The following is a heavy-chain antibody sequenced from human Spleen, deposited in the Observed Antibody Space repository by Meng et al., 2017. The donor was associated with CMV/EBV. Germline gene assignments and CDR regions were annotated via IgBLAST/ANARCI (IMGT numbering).Heavy chain of an antibody. Sequence: CTVSGGSISSSSYDWGWSRQPPGKGLEWIESIYYSGSTYYNPSLKSRVTISVDTSKNQFSLKLSSVTAADTAVYYCARQIPGYYFDYWGQGTLVTVSS. V-gene: IGHV4-39*01. J-gene: IGHJ4*02. D-gene: IGHD3-10*01. CDR3: ARQIPGYYFDY. CDR1: GGSISSSSYD. CDR2: IYYSGST.